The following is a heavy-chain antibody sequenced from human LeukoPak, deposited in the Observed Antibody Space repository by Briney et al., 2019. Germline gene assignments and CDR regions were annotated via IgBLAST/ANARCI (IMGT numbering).Heavy chain of an antibody. J-gene: IGHJ4*02. D-gene: IGHD6-6*01. Sequence: GGSLRLSCAASGFTFSDYYMSWIRQAPGKGLEWVSYISSSGSTIYYADSVKGRFTISRDNAKNSLCLQMNSLRAEDTAVYYCARDSLSYSSSSFDYWGQGTLVTVSS. CDR1: GFTFSDYY. V-gene: IGHV3-11*01. CDR2: ISSSGSTI. CDR3: ARDSLSYSSSSFDY.